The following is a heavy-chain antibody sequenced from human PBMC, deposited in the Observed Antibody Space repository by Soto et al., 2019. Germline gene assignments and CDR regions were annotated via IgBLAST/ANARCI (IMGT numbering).Heavy chain of an antibody. CDR2: IRPHGGST. J-gene: IGHJ4*02. Sequence: QVQLVQSGAEVKQPGASVKISCKTSGYTFTSYYVHWVRQAPGQGLEWMGIIRPHGGSTAYAQKFQGRVSMTMDTPTTTVHMELSSLRSDDKAVYYCARVEGRVSGVRDWGQGTLVTVSS. CDR3: ARVEGRVSGVRD. D-gene: IGHD3-16*01. CDR1: GYTFTSYY. V-gene: IGHV1-46*01.